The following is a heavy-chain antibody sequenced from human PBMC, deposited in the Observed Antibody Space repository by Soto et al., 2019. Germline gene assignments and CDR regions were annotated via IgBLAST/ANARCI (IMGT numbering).Heavy chain of an antibody. V-gene: IGHV4-31*03. D-gene: IGHD3-10*01. CDR1: GGSIRSGGNY. J-gene: IGHJ4*02. CDR2: IYDSGTT. CDR3: GRGEVRTPFPH. Sequence: PSETLSLTCTVSGGSIRSGGNYWSWIRQHPGKGLEWIGYIYDSGTTKYSPSFQIRFTFSGDPFKNHFSLKLPFFFAADTPVYFCGRGEVRTPFPHGGQGTLVTFPQ.